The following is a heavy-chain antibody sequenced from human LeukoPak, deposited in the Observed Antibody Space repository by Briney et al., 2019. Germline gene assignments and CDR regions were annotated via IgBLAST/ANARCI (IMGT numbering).Heavy chain of an antibody. Sequence: SVKVSCKTSGGTFGSHAFSWVRQAPGHGLEWMGGILPIFGAPNYAQKFQGRVTITADEATNTVYMELTRLRSEDTAVYYCARASKGGHGYNPPPGYWGQGTLVTVSS. V-gene: IGHV1-69*13. CDR3: ARASKGGHGYNPPPGY. CDR1: GGTFGSHA. CDR2: ILPIFGAP. J-gene: IGHJ4*02. D-gene: IGHD5-24*01.